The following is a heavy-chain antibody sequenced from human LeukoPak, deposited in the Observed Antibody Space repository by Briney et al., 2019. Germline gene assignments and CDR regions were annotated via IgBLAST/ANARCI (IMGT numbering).Heavy chain of an antibody. CDR2: INPNSGGT. CDR3: ARGYYDYVWGSYRQFDY. CDR1: GYTFTGYY. Sequence: GASVKVSCKASGYTFTGYYMHWVRQAPGKGLEWMGWINPNSGGTNYAQKFQGRVTMTRDTSISTAYMELSRLRSDDTAVYYCARGYYDYVWGSYRQFDYWGQGALVTVSS. V-gene: IGHV1-2*02. D-gene: IGHD3-16*02. J-gene: IGHJ4*02.